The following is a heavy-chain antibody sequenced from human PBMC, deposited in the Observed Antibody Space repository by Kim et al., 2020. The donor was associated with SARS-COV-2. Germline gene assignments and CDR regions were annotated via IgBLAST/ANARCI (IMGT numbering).Heavy chain of an antibody. CDR2: IYYSGNT. V-gene: IGHV4-30-4*01. CDR3: ARGGYFYYIMDV. J-gene: IGHJ6*02. CDR1: SGSISSGDHY. Sequence: SETLSLTCVVSSGSISSGDHYWGWVRQPPGKGLEWIGHIYYSGNTYYNPSVKSRITMSVDTSKNQFSLNLTSVTAADTAVYYCARGGYFYYIMDVWGQGTTVTVSS.